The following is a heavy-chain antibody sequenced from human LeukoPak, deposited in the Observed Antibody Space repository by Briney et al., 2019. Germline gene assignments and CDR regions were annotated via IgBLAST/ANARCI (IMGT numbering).Heavy chain of an antibody. CDR3: AGFFYDNSGDAFDL. CDR1: GYTFTSYD. V-gene: IGHV1-69*13. CDR2: LIPIYGSA. Sequence: GASVKVSCKASGYTFTSYDINWVRQAPGQGLEWMGGLIPIYGSANYAQKFQGRVTITSDESTRTVYMELSSLRPEDSAVYYCAGFFYDNSGDAFDLWGQGTMVTVSS. J-gene: IGHJ3*01. D-gene: IGHD3-22*01.